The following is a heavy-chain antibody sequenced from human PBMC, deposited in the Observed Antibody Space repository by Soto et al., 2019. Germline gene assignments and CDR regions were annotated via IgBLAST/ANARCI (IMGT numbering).Heavy chain of an antibody. CDR1: GGSISSSTYC. V-gene: IGHV4-39*01. J-gene: IGHJ5*02. Sequence: QLQLQESGPGLVKPSETMSLTCTVSGGSISSSTYCWGWIRQPPGQGLEWIGSSYYSGSTYYNPSLKSRVTISVDTSKSLFSLRLSPVTAADTAAYYCARLVGAPPPRSLSHHWGQGILVTVSS. CDR2: SYYSGST. CDR3: ARLVGAPPPRSLSHH. D-gene: IGHD4-17*01.